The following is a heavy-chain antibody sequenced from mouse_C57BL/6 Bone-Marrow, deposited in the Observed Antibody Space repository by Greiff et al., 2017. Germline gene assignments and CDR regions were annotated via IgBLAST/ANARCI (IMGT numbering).Heavy chain of an antibody. V-gene: IGHV2-2*01. D-gene: IGHD2-3*01. J-gene: IGHJ3*01. CDR2: IWSGGST. CDR3: ASSWLLPRFAY. Sequence: QVQLKQSGPGLVQPSQSLSITCTVSGFSLTSYGVHWVRQSPGKGLEWLGVIWSGGSTDYNAAFISRLSISKDNSKSQVFFKMNSLQADDTAIYFCASSWLLPRFAYWGQKALGTVSA. CDR1: GFSLTSYG.